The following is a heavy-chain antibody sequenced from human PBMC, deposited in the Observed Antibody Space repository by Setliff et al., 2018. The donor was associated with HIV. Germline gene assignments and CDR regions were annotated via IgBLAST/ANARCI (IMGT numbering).Heavy chain of an antibody. CDR2: VSQSGST. J-gene: IGHJ5*02. CDR1: GGSMSSYY. Sequence: PSNTLSLTCTVSGGSMSSYYWGWIRQSPGKSLEWIGSVSQSGSTYYNPSLKSRITISVDRSKNLFSLKLISVTAADQGVYYCARVPVPGANWFDPWGLGTLVTVSS. V-gene: IGHV4-59*04. CDR3: ARVPVPGANWFDP. D-gene: IGHD3-10*01.